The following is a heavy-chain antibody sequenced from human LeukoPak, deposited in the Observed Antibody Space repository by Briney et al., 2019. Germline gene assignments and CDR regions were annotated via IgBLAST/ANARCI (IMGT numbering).Heavy chain of an antibody. CDR1: GFTFSNYG. V-gene: IGHV3-30*02. J-gene: IGHJ4*02. D-gene: IGHD3-10*01. Sequence: PGGSLRLSCAASGFTFSNYGMHWVRQAPGKGLEWATFIRYDGSFQFYADSVKGRFAISRDNSKNTGYLQMNRLRTEDTAVYYCATSTWFGSRFEYWGQGTLVTVSS. CDR3: ATSTWFGSRFEY. CDR2: IRYDGSFQ.